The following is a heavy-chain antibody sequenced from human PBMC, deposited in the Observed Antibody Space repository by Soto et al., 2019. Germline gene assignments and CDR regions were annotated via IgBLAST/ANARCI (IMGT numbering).Heavy chain of an antibody. CDR3: ARDLASATGTFDY. CDR2: ISSTSNNM. J-gene: IGHJ4*02. D-gene: IGHD1-1*01. V-gene: IGHV3-21*02. CDR1: GFTFSGYS. Sequence: EVQLVESGGGLVKPGESLRLSCAGSGFTFSGYSINWVRQAPGKGLEWVSSISSTSNNMYYADSVKGRFTMSRDNAKNSLYLQMNSLRVDDTAVYYCARDLASATGTFDYWGQGTLVTVSS.